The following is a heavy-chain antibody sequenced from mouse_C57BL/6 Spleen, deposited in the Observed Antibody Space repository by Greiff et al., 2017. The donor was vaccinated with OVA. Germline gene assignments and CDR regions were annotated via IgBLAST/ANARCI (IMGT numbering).Heavy chain of an antibody. CDR3: AKNWGDWYFDV. Sequence: QVQLQQSGPGLVQPSQSLSITCTVSGFSLTSYGVHWVRQSPGKGLEWLGVIWRGGSTDDNAAFMSRLSLTKDNSKSQVFFKINSLQADDTAIYYCAKNWGDWYFDVWGTGTTVTVSS. V-gene: IGHV2-5*01. J-gene: IGHJ1*03. CDR1: GFSLTSYG. CDR2: IWRGGST.